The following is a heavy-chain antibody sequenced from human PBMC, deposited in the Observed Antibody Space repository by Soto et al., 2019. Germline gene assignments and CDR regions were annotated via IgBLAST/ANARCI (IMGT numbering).Heavy chain of an antibody. V-gene: IGHV3-74*01. D-gene: IGHD2-8*01. CDR3: ARVMANLPWYFDY. CDR2: VNGDGSST. J-gene: IGHJ4*02. CDR1: GYTFSSDW. Sequence: PGGSLTLSCAASGYTFSSDWMHWVRQAPGRGLVWVSRVNGDGSSTSYADPVKGRFTISRDNAKNTVHLQRDSLIAEETGVYYCARVMANLPWYFDYWGQGTLVTVSS.